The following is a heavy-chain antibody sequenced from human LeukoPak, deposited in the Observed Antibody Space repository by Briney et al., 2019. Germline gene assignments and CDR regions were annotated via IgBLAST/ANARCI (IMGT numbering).Heavy chain of an antibody. CDR3: VRGHYYAQEAFDI. V-gene: IGHV3-11*01. CDR1: GFTFSQYY. J-gene: IGHJ3*02. D-gene: IGHD3-16*01. Sequence: GGSLRLSCSASGFTFSQYYMSWVRQAPGKGLQWLSYISSGSVTIYYADSLKGRFTISRDNAKNSLYLEMNSLGDEDTVLYYCVRGHYYAQEAFDIWGQGTMVTVSS. CDR2: ISSGSVTI.